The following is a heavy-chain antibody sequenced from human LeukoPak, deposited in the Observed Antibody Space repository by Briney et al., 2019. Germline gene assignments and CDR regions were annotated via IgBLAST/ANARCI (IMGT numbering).Heavy chain of an antibody. D-gene: IGHD3-22*01. Sequence: PSQTLSLTCTVSGGSISSGGYYWSWIRQHPGTGLEWIGYIYYSGSTYYNPSLKSRVTISVDTSKNQFSLKLSSVTAADTAVYYCAGSPYYYDSSGYSPFYYYYGMDVWGQGTTVTVSS. CDR3: AGSPYYYDSSGYSPFYYYYGMDV. J-gene: IGHJ6*02. CDR2: IYYSGST. V-gene: IGHV4-31*03. CDR1: GGSISSGGYY.